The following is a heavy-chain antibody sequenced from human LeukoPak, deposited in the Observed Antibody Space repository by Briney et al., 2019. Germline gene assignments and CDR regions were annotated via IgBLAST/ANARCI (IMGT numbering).Heavy chain of an antibody. J-gene: IGHJ3*02. Sequence: ALVKVSCKASGYTFTSYGISWVRQAPGQGLEWMGWISAYNGNTNYAQKLQGRVTMTTDTSTSTAYMELRSLRSDDTAVYYCARDIVVVPAAIRYAFDIWGQGTMVTVSS. CDR2: ISAYNGNT. CDR1: GYTFTSYG. D-gene: IGHD2-2*01. V-gene: IGHV1-18*01. CDR3: ARDIVVVPAAIRYAFDI.